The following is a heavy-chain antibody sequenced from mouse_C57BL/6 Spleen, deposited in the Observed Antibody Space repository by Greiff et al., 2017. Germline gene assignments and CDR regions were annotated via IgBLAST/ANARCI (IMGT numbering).Heavy chain of an antibody. Sequence: VKLMESGPELVKPGASVKISCKASGYAFSSSWMNWVKQRPGKGLEWIGRIYPGDGDTNYNGKFKGKATLTADKSSSTAYMQLSSLTSEDSAVYFCARYHSSGYAWFAYWGQGTLVTVSA. J-gene: IGHJ3*01. D-gene: IGHD3-2*02. CDR3: ARYHSSGYAWFAY. CDR2: IYPGDGDT. V-gene: IGHV1-82*01. CDR1: GYAFSSSW.